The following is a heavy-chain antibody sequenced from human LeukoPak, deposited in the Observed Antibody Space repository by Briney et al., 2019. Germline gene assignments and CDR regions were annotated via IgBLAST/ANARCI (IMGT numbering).Heavy chain of an antibody. J-gene: IGHJ4*02. V-gene: IGHV3-11*04. D-gene: IGHD1-20*01. CDR2: ISSSSSTI. Sequence: GGSLRLSCAASGFTFSDYYMNWIRQAPGKGLEWVSYISSSSSTIYYADSVKGRFTISRDNAKNSLYLQMNSLRAEDTAVYYCARVTRIYSVDYWGQGTLVTVSS. CDR3: ARVTRIYSVDY. CDR1: GFTFSDYY.